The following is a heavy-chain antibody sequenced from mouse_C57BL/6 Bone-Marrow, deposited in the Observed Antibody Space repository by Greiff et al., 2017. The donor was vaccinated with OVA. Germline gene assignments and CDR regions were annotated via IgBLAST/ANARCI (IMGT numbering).Heavy chain of an antibody. V-gene: IGHV5-6*01. D-gene: IGHD1-1*01. Sequence: EVKLVESGGDLVKPGGSLKLSCAASGFTFSSYGMSWVRQTPDKRLEWVATISSGGSYTYYPDSVKGRFTISRDNAKNTLYLQMSSLKSEDTAMYYCARSLYYYGSSVAYWGQGTLVTVSA. CDR3: ARSLYYYGSSVAY. J-gene: IGHJ3*01. CDR2: ISSGGSYT. CDR1: GFTFSSYG.